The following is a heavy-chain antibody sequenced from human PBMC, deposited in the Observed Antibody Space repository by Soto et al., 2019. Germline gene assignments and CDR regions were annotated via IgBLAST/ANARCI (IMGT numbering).Heavy chain of an antibody. V-gene: IGHV3-23*01. Sequence: PGGSLRLSCAASGFTFSSYAMSWVRQAPGKGLEWVSAISGSGGSTYYADSVKGRFTISRDNSKNTLYLQMNSLRAEDTAVYYFVKVGFMITFGGVTDHFDYWGQGTLVTVSS. D-gene: IGHD3-16*01. CDR2: ISGSGGST. CDR3: VKVGFMITFGGVTDHFDY. CDR1: GFTFSSYA. J-gene: IGHJ4*02.